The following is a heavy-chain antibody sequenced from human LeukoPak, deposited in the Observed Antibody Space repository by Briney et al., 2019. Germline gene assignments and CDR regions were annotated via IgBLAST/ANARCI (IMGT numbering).Heavy chain of an antibody. D-gene: IGHD3-10*01. CDR2: ISGSGGST. J-gene: IGHJ4*02. CDR3: AKDLSSREVHYY. V-gene: IGHV3-23*01. CDR1: GFTVSRHW. Sequence: GGSLRLSCAASGFTVSRHWMHWVRQAPGKGLEWVSAISGSGGSTYYADSVKGRFTISRDNSKNTLYLQMNSLSAEDTAVYYCAKDLSSREVHYYWGQGTLVTVSS.